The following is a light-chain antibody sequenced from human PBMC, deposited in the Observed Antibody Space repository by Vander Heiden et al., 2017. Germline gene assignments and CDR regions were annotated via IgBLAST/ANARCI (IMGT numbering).Light chain of an antibody. V-gene: IGKV1-33*01. CDR2: DAS. CDR3: QQYDNLLSLT. CDR1: QDISNY. Sequence: DIQMTQSPSYLSASVGDRVTITCQASQDISNYLNWYQQKPGKAPKRLIYDASNLETGVPSRFSGSGSGTDFTFTISSLQPEDIATYYCQQYDNLLSLTFGGGTKVEIK. J-gene: IGKJ4*01.